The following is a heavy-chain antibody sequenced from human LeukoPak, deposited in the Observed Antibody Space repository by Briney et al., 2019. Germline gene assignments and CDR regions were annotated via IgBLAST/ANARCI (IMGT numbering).Heavy chain of an antibody. Sequence: GAPLKISCKASGYSFTSYWIGCVRHMPGKGLEWMGIIYPGGSDTRYSPSIQGQVTISDDKSISTAYLQWSSLKASDTAMYYCATGGADILTGYFDYWGQGTLVTVSS. CDR1: GYSFTSYW. CDR3: ATGGADILTGYFDY. D-gene: IGHD3-9*01. V-gene: IGHV5-51*01. CDR2: IYPGGSDT. J-gene: IGHJ4*02.